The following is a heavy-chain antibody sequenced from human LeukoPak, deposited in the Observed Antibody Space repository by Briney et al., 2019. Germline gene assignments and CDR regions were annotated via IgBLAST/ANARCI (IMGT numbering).Heavy chain of an antibody. J-gene: IGHJ4*02. CDR1: GGSFSGYY. D-gene: IGHD2-21*02. Sequence: PSETLSPTCAVYGGSFSGYYWSWIRQPPGKGLEWIGEISHSGSTNYNPSLKSRVTISVDTSKNQFSLKLSSVTAADTAVYYCAILRVTSRTFDYWGQGTLVTVSS. CDR2: ISHSGST. V-gene: IGHV4-34*01. CDR3: AILRVTSRTFDY.